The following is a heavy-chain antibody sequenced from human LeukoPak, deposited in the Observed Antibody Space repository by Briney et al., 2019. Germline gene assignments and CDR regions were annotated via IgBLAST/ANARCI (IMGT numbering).Heavy chain of an antibody. CDR2: ISSSGSTK. D-gene: IGHD5-18*01. J-gene: IGHJ4*02. CDR1: GFTFSSYE. CDR3: AKAKTQAMVLPGNY. Sequence: GGSLRLSCAASGFTFSSYEMNWVRQAPGKGLEWVSYISSSGSTKYYADSVKGRFTISRDNSKNTLYLQMNSLRAEDTAVYYCAKAKTQAMVLPGNYWGQGTLVTVSS. V-gene: IGHV3-48*03.